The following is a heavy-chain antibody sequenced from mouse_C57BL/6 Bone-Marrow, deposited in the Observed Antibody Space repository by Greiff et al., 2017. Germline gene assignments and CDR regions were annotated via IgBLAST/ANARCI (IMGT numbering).Heavy chain of an antibody. D-gene: IGHD1-2*01. CDR2: IYPRDGST. CDR3: ARGITTAFYAMDY. V-gene: IGHV1-85*01. J-gene: IGHJ4*01. Sequence: VQLQQSGPELVKPGASVKLSCKASGYTFPSYDINWVKQRPGQGLEWIGWIYPRDGSTKYNEKFKGKATLTVDTSSSTAYMELHSLTSEDSAVYFCARGITTAFYAMDYWGQGTAVTVSS. CDR1: GYTFPSYD.